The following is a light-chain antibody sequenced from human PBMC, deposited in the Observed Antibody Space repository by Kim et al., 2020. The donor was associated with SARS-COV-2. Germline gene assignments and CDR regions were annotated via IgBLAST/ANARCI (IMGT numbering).Light chain of an antibody. CDR1: QSISW. CDR2: KAS. J-gene: IGKJ1*01. Sequence: DIQMTQSPSTLSASVGDRVTITCRASQSISWLAWYQHKPGNAPQLLIFKASTLENGVPSRFSGSGSGTECTLTISSLQPTDFATYYCQQYSSYPWTFGQGTKV. CDR3: QQYSSYPWT. V-gene: IGKV1-5*03.